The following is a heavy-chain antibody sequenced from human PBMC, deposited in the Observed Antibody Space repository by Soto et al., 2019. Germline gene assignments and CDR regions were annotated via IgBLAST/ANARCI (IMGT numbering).Heavy chain of an antibody. CDR2: IYYSGST. Sequence: SETLSLTCTVSGGSISSGGYYWSWIRQHPGKGLEWIGYIYYSGSTYYNPSLKSRVTISVDTSKNQFSLKLSSVTAADTAVYYCARGGSGSLNWFDPWGQGTLVTVSS. D-gene: IGHD3-10*01. V-gene: IGHV4-31*03. J-gene: IGHJ5*02. CDR1: GGSISSGGYY. CDR3: ARGGSGSLNWFDP.